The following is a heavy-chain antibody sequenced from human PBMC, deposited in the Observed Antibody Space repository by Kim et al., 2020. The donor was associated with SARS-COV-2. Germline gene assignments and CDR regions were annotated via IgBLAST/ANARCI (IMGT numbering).Heavy chain of an antibody. CDR1: GFTFSGSA. V-gene: IGHV3-73*01. D-gene: IGHD1-1*01. J-gene: IGHJ4*02. CDR3: TTNWNDVLNC. CDR2: IRSKANNYAT. Sequence: GGSLRLSCAASGFTFSGSAMHWVRQASGKGLEWVGRIRSKANNYATAYDASVKGRFTISRDDSKNTAYLQMNNLKTEDTAVYYCTTNWNDVLNCWGQGTLVTVSS.